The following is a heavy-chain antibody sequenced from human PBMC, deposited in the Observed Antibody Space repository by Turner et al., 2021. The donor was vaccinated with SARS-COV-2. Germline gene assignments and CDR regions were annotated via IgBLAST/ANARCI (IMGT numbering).Heavy chain of an antibody. V-gene: IGHV3-74*01. CDR3: ASHGAHPGFDY. CDR1: GFTISIYW. Sequence: EVQLVESGGGLVQPGGSLRLSCAASGFTISIYWMHWVRQAPGKGLVWVSRINSDGSSTSYADSVKGRFTISRDNAKNTLYLQMNSLRAEDTAVYYCASHGAHPGFDYWGQGTLVTVSS. CDR2: INSDGSST. J-gene: IGHJ4*02. D-gene: IGHD3-16*01.